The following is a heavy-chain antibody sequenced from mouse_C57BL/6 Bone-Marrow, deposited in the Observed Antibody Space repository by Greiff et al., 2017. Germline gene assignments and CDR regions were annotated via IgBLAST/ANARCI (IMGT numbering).Heavy chain of an antibody. V-gene: IGHV1-63*01. CDR1: GYTFTNYW. CDR3: AREDYYGSLDY. D-gene: IGHD1-1*01. J-gene: IGHJ2*01. CDR2: IYPGGGYT. Sequence: QVQLKESGAELVRPGTSVKMSCKASGYTFTNYWIGWAKQRPGHGLEWIGDIYPGGGYTNYNEKFKGKATLTADKSSSTAYMQVSSLTSEDSAIYYGAREDYYGSLDYWGQGTTLTVSS.